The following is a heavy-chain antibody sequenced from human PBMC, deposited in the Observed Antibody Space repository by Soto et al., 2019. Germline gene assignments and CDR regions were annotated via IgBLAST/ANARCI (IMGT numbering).Heavy chain of an antibody. CDR3: ARDPAPSGWYDY. V-gene: IGHV3-74*01. D-gene: IGHD6-19*01. CDR2: INPSDGSST. Sequence: SCKASGYTFTNYYIHWVRQAPGQGLEWMGIINPSDGSSTSYADSVKGRFTISRDNAKNRLYLQMNSLRAEDTAVYYCARDPAPSGWYDYWGQGNMVTVYS. CDR1: GYTFTNYY. J-gene: IGHJ4*02.